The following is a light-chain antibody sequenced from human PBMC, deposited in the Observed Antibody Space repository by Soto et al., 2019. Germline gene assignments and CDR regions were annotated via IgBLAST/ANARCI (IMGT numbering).Light chain of an antibody. V-gene: IGKV3-11*01. CDR2: DAS. CDR3: QVRTNWSIA. CDR1: QSVSSY. Sequence: EFVLTQSPATLSLSPGERSTLSCRASQSVSSYLAWYQQKHGQXXRXXIYDASNRATGIPARFSGTGSGTDLTITINNLEPEDFEVYYCQVRTNWSIAFGRGTRLEIK. J-gene: IGKJ5*01.